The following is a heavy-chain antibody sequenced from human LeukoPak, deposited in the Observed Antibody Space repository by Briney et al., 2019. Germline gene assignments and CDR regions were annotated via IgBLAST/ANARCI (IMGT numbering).Heavy chain of an antibody. V-gene: IGHV4-39*01. Sequence: SETLSLTCTVSGGSISSSSYSWGWIRQPPGKGLEWIGSIYYSGSTYYNPSLKSRVTISVDTSKNQFSLKLSSVTAADTAVYYCARRKERGGSSGWFNWFDPWGQGTLVTVSS. D-gene: IGHD6-19*01. J-gene: IGHJ5*02. CDR1: GGSISSSSYS. CDR2: IYYSGST. CDR3: ARRKERGGSSGWFNWFDP.